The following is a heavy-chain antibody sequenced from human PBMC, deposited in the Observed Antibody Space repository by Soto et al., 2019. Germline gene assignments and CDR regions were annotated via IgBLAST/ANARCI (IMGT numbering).Heavy chain of an antibody. V-gene: IGHV4-39*01. CDR2: IYYSGST. CDR3: ARSILGSGSSGWDFDY. J-gene: IGHJ4*02. Sequence: PSETLSLTCTVSGGSISSSSYYWGWIRQPPGKGLEWIGSIYYSGSTYYNPSLKSRVTISVDTSKNQFSLKLSSVTAADTAVYYCARSILGSGSSGWDFDYWGQGTLVTVSS. D-gene: IGHD6-19*01. CDR1: GGSISSSSYY.